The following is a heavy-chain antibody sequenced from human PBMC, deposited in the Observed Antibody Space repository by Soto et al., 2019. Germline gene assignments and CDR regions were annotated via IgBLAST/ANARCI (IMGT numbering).Heavy chain of an antibody. Sequence: GASVKVSCKASGGTFSSYAISWVRQAPGQGLEWMGGIIPIFGTANYAQKFQGRVTITADESTSTAYMELSSLRSEDTAVYYCARCEGSTSCYNYYYGMDVWGQGTTVTVSS. V-gene: IGHV1-69*13. CDR3: ARCEGSTSCYNYYYGMDV. CDR1: GGTFSSYA. D-gene: IGHD2-2*02. CDR2: IIPIFGTA. J-gene: IGHJ6*02.